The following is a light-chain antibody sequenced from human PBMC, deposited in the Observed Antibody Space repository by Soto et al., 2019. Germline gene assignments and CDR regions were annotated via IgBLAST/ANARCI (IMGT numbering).Light chain of an antibody. V-gene: IGLV1-40*01. Sequence: QSVLTQPPSVSEAPGQRVTISCTGSSSNIGAGYEAHWYQQVPGTAPKLLIYENNNRPSGVPDRFSGSKSGTSASLAITGLQAEDEAEYYGKSYDSSLSGYVFGTGTKVTVL. CDR3: KSYDSSLSGYV. CDR2: ENN. J-gene: IGLJ1*01. CDR1: SSNIGAGYE.